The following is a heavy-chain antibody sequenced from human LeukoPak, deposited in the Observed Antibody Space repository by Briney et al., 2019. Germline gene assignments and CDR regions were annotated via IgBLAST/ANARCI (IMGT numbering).Heavy chain of an antibody. Sequence: ASVKVSCRASGYTFTGYYMHWVRQAPGQGLEWMGWINPNSGGTNYAQKFQGRVTMTRDTSISTAYMELSSLRSEDTAVYYCARRFSGSGSPITYWGQGTLVTVSS. V-gene: IGHV1-2*02. D-gene: IGHD3-10*01. CDR2: INPNSGGT. CDR3: ARRFSGSGSPITY. CDR1: GYTFTGYY. J-gene: IGHJ4*02.